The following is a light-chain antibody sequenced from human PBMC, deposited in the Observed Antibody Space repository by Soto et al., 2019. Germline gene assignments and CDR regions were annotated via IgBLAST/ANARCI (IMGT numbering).Light chain of an antibody. J-gene: IGKJ1*01. CDR3: QQYVSSVT. CDR2: GAS. Sequence: EIVLTQSPGFLSLSPGERATLSCRASQSVDSSFFAWYQQKPGQAPRLLIYGASKRATGIPDRFSGSGSGTVFTLTISRLEPEDFAVYSCQQYVSSVTFGQGTTLEIK. V-gene: IGKV3-20*01. CDR1: QSVDSSF.